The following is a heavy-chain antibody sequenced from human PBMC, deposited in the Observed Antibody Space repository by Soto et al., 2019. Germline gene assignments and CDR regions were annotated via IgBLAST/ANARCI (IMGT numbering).Heavy chain of an antibody. J-gene: IGHJ4*02. V-gene: IGHV1-18*04. CDR2: ISDYNGNT. CDR3: GRDNYESSGYLDC. CDR1: GYTFINYG. Sequence: ASVKVSCKASGYTFINYGISWVRQAPGQGLEWMGWISDYNGNTNYAQKFQGRVTMTTETXXSXXXMXLXXLRXDXTAVSYCGRDNYESSGYLDCWVQGSPVSV. D-gene: IGHD3-22*01.